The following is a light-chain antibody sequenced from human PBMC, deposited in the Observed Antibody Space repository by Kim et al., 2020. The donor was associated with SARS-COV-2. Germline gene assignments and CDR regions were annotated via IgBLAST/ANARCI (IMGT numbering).Light chain of an antibody. CDR1: SSNIGAGYD. J-gene: IGLJ2*01. Sequence: QPPSVSGAPGQRVTISCTGSSSNIGAGYDVHWYQQLPGTAPKLLIYGNSNRPSGVPDRFSGSKSGTSASLAITGLQAEDEADYYCQSYDSSLTGVV. CDR3: QSYDSSLTGVV. V-gene: IGLV1-40*01. CDR2: GNS.